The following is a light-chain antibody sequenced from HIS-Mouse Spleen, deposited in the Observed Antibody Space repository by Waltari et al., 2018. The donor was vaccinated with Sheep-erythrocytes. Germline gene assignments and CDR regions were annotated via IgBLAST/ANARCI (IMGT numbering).Light chain of an antibody. CDR3: QSADSSGTYPV. CDR2: KDS. Sequence: SYELTQPPSVSVSPGQTARITCSGDALPKQSAYWYQQKPGQAPGLVIYKDSERPSGIPERFSGSSSGTTVTLTISGVQAEDEADYYCQSADSSGTYPVFGGGTKLTVL. CDR1: ALPKQS. V-gene: IGLV3-25*03. J-gene: IGLJ2*01.